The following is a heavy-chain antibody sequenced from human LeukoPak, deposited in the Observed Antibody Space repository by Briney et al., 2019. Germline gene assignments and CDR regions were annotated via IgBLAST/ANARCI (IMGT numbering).Heavy chain of an antibody. V-gene: IGHV1-2*02. CDR3: ARDRHVAAKRGWFDP. Sequence: ASVKVSCKASGYTFTGYYMHWVRQAPGQGLEWMGWINPNSGTTNYAQKFQGRVTMTRDTSISTAYMELSRLRSDDTAVYYCARDRHVAAKRGWFDPWGQGTLVTVSS. CDR2: INPNSGTT. D-gene: IGHD6-19*01. CDR1: GYTFTGYY. J-gene: IGHJ5*02.